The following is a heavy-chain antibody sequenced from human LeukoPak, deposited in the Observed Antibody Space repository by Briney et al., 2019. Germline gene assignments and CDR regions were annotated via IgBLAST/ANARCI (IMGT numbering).Heavy chain of an antibody. D-gene: IGHD3-10*01. V-gene: IGHV4-34*01. Sequence: KTSETLSLTCVVYGGSFSGYYWSWIRQPPGKGLEWIGEINHSGSTNYNPSLKSRVTISVDTSKNQFSLKLSSVTAADTAVYYCARLRAGRGRYYYGSGSYYNHNWFDPWGQGTLVTVSS. J-gene: IGHJ5*02. CDR3: ARLRAGRGRYYYGSGSYYNHNWFDP. CDR2: INHSGST. CDR1: GGSFSGYY.